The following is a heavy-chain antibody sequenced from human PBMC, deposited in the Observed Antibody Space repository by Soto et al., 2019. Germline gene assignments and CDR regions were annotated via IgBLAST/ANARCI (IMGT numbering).Heavy chain of an antibody. V-gene: IGHV3-33*01. CDR3: ARDVLGSSYFDDH. D-gene: IGHD6-13*01. Sequence: QVLLVESGGGVVQPGRSLRLSCAASEFPFSSYGMHWVRQAPGKGLEWVALIWCDGSNKYYADSVKGRFTISRDNSKNTLYLQMNSLRAEDTAVYYCARDVLGSSYFDDHWGQGTLVTVSS. CDR2: IWCDGSNK. CDR1: EFPFSSYG. J-gene: IGHJ4*02.